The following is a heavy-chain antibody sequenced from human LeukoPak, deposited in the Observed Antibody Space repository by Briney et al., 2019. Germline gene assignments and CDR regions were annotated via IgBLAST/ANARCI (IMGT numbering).Heavy chain of an antibody. CDR1: GFTFS. CDR3: AKDGNWASVS. V-gene: IGHV3-30*02. J-gene: IGHJ5*02. CDR2: IRHDGTDQ. Sequence: GGSLRLSCVGSGFTFSVHWVRQVPGKGLEWLTFIRHDGTDQHYADSVRGRFIISRDNSKNTVYLQMNSLRPEDTALYYCAKDGNWASVSWGQGTLVTVSS. D-gene: IGHD7-27*01.